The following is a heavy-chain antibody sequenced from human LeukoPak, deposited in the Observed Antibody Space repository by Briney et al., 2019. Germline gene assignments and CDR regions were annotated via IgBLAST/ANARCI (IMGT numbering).Heavy chain of an antibody. Sequence: PGGSLRLSCAASGFTFSNYWMNWVRQAPGKGLEWVANIKQDGSDKYYVDSVKSRFTISRDNAKNSLYLQMNSLRAEDTAVYYCAREKGNYDGYYNYYMDVWGKGTTVTVSS. J-gene: IGHJ6*03. V-gene: IGHV3-7*01. CDR2: IKQDGSDK. CDR1: GFTFSNYW. D-gene: IGHD4-11*01. CDR3: AREKGNYDGYYNYYMDV.